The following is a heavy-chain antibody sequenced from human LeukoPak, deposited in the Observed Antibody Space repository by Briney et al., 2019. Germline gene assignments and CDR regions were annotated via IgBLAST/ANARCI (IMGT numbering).Heavy chain of an antibody. CDR2: IKQDGSEK. CDR3: ARDKVVGATWFDP. J-gene: IGHJ5*02. D-gene: IGHD1-26*01. CDR1: GFTFSSYW. Sequence: GGSLRLSCAASGFTFSSYWMAWVRQAPGKRPEWVANIKQDGSEKYYVDSVKGRLTISRDNAKNSLFLQMNSLRAEDTAMYYCARDKVVGATWFDPWGQGTLVTVSS. V-gene: IGHV3-7*01.